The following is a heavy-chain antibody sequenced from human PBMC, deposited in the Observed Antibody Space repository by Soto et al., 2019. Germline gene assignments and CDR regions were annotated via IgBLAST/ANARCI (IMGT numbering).Heavy chain of an antibody. Sequence: QVQLVESGGGVVQPGRSLRLSCAASGFTFSSYGMHWVRQAPGKGLEWVAVISYDGSNKYYADSVKGRFTISRDNSKNTLYLQMNILRAEDTAVYYCAKGSVLRFLEWLYSDAFDIWGQGTMVTVSS. CDR3: AKGSVLRFLEWLYSDAFDI. V-gene: IGHV3-30*18. CDR1: GFTFSSYG. CDR2: ISYDGSNK. J-gene: IGHJ3*02. D-gene: IGHD3-3*01.